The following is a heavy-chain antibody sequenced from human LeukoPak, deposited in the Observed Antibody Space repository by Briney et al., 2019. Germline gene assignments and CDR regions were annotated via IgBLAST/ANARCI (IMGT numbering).Heavy chain of an antibody. V-gene: IGHV3-7*01. D-gene: IGHD2-8*02. CDR1: GFTFSTNW. CDR2: INQDGSEK. Sequence: GGSLRLSCEASGFTFSTNWMTWVRQAPGKGLEWVANINQDGSEKYYVDSVKGRFTISRDNAKNSLYLQMDSLRADDTAMYYCARDTVGSYYDYWGQGTLVTVSS. CDR3: ARDTVGSYYDY. J-gene: IGHJ4*02.